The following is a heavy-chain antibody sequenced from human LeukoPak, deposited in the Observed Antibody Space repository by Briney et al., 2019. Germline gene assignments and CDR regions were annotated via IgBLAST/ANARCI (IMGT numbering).Heavy chain of an antibody. CDR2: IYYSGST. J-gene: IGHJ4*02. CDR3: ARQPHRESHFDY. Sequence: SETLSLTCTVSGGXISSSSYYWGWIRQPPGKGLEWIGSIYYSGSTYYNPSLKSRVTISVDTSKNQFSLKLSSVTAADTAVYYCARQPHRESHFDYWGQGTLVTVSS. V-gene: IGHV4-39*01. CDR1: GGXISSSSYY.